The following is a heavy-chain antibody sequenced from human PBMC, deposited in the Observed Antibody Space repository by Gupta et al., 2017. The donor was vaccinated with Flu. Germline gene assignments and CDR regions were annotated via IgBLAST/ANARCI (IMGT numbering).Heavy chain of an antibody. Sequence: QVHLVESGGGVVQPGRSLRVSCAASGFPFSSYGMHWVRQAPGKGPEWLAMIWSDGSKEYYVVSVNGRFTITRDNPKNTLYLQMNNLRAGDTAVYYCAGFHGGSADGTLYGIDVWGQGTTVIVSS. V-gene: IGHV3-33*01. D-gene: IGHD6-13*01. CDR3: AGFHGGSADGTLYGIDV. CDR2: IWSDGSKE. J-gene: IGHJ6*02. CDR1: GFPFSSYG.